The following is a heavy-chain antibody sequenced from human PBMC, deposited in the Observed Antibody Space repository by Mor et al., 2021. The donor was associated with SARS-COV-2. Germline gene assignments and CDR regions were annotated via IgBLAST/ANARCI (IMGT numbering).Heavy chain of an antibody. Sequence: VGSFKSYANSVKGRFTISRDNSEDTLFLQMNSLRPEDTAVYYCARVMSPLVMEYYYYYGMDVWGQGTTVTVSS. CDR3: ARVMSPLVMEYYYYYGMDV. D-gene: IGHD3-16*01. CDR2: VGSFK. J-gene: IGHJ6*02. V-gene: IGHV3-30*03.